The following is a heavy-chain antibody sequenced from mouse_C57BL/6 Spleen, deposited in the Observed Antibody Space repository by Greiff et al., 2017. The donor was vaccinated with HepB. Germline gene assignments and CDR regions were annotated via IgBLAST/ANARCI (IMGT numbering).Heavy chain of an antibody. J-gene: IGHJ4*01. Sequence: QVQLQQPGAELVKPGASVKMSCKASGYTFTSYWITWVKQRPGQGLEWIGDIYPGSGSTNYNEKFKSKATLTVDTSSSTAYMQLSSLTSEDSAVYYCARAEGTTVVAKRYAMDYWGQGTSVTVSS. CDR3: ARAEGTTVVAKRYAMDY. CDR1: GYTFTSYW. V-gene: IGHV1-55*01. D-gene: IGHD1-1*01. CDR2: IYPGSGST.